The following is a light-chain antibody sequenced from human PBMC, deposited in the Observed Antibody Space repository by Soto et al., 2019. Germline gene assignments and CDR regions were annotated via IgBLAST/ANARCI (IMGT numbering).Light chain of an antibody. J-gene: IGLJ1*01. V-gene: IGLV2-14*03. CDR2: DVS. CDR3: SSYTTSNTRQIV. Sequence: QSVLTQPASVSGSPGQSINISCTGTSSDVCGYNYVSWYQHHPGKAPKLIIYDVSNRPSGVSNPFSGSKSGNTASLTISGLQPEDEADYYCSSYTTSNTRQIVFGTGTKVPVL. CDR1: SSDVCGYNY.